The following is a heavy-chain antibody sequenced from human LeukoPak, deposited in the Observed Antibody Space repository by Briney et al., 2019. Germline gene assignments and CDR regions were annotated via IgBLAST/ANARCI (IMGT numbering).Heavy chain of an antibody. Sequence: SQTLSLTCAISGDSVSSNSAAWNWIRQSPSRGLEWLGRTYYRSKWYNDYALSVKSRISINPDTSKIQFSLQLNSVTPEDTAVYYCARVQQLGQGFHYWGLGTLVTVSS. CDR2: TYYRSKWYN. D-gene: IGHD6-13*01. CDR1: GDSVSSNSAA. V-gene: IGHV6-1*01. CDR3: ARVQQLGQGFHY. J-gene: IGHJ4*02.